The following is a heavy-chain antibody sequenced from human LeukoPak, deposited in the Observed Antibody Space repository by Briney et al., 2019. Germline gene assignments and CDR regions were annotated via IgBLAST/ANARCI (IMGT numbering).Heavy chain of an antibody. CDR3: AREELPDYGGNSYRYYYMDV. Sequence: ASVKVSCKASGYTFTGYYMHWVRQAPGQGLEWMGWINPNSGGTNYAQKFQGRVTMTRDTSISTAYMELSRLRSDDTAVYYCAREELPDYGGNSYRYYYMDVWGQGTTVTVSS. V-gene: IGHV1-2*02. CDR1: GYTFTGYY. D-gene: IGHD4-23*01. J-gene: IGHJ6*03. CDR2: INPNSGGT.